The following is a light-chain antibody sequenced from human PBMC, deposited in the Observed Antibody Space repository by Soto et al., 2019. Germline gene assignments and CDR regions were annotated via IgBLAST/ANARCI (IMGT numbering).Light chain of an antibody. CDR1: QSISSTY. J-gene: IGKJ4*01. CDR2: DAS. Sequence: EIVLTQSPGTLSLSPGERATLSCRASQSISSTYLTWYHQRPGQAPRLLIYDASRRATGIPDRFSGSGSGTDFSLTISRLEPEDFAVYYCQHYGTSTLTFGGGTRVEIK. V-gene: IGKV3-20*01. CDR3: QHYGTSTLT.